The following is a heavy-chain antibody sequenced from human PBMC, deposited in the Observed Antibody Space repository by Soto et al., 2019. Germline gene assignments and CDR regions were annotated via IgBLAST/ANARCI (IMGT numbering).Heavy chain of an antibody. D-gene: IGHD6-13*01. CDR2: IIPIFGTA. V-gene: IGHV1-69*13. CDR3: ARDSGRGSSWSLDY. J-gene: IGHJ4*02. Sequence: GASVKVSCKASGGTFSSYAISWVRQAPGQGLEWMGGIIPIFGTANYAQKFQGRVTITADESTSTAYMELSSLRSEDTAVYYCARDSGRGSSWSLDYWGQGTLVTVSS. CDR1: GGTFSSYA.